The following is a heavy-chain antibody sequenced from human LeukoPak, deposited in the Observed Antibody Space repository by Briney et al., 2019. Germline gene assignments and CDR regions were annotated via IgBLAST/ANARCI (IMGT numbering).Heavy chain of an antibody. CDR1: GGSISSHYY. V-gene: IGHV4-39*01. CDR3: ARQYGSGSSYTPVVDL. CDR2: IYYSGST. J-gene: IGHJ4*02. D-gene: IGHD3-10*01. Sequence: PSETLSLTCTVSGGSISSHYYWMWIRQPPGKGLEWIGSIYYSGSTYYNPSLKSRVTISVDTSKNQFSLKLSSLTAAETAVYYCARQYGSGSSYTPVVDLWGQGTLVTVSS.